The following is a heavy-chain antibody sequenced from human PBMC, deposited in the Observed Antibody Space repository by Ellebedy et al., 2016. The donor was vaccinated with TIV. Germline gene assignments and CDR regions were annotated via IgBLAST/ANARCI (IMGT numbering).Heavy chain of an antibody. V-gene: IGHV3-30*04. Sequence: GESLKISCAASGFIFSAYAIHWVRHAPGKGLEWVAVISYDGRNAYYADSVRGRFTISRDNSKNTLYLQMSSLRDEDTAVYYCARDIYFGDYLGGLLDYWGQGVLVTVSS. J-gene: IGHJ4*02. CDR3: ARDIYFGDYLGGLLDY. CDR1: GFIFSAYA. CDR2: ISYDGRNA. D-gene: IGHD4-17*01.